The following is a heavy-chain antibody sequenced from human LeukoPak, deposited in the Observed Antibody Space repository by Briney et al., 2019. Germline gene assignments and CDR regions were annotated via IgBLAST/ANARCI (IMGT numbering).Heavy chain of an antibody. CDR2: IKQDGNEK. Sequence: GGSLRLSCAASGFTFSNCWMTWVRQAPGKGLEWVANIKQDGNEKYYVDSVKGRFTVSRDNAKNSLYLQMNSLRAEDTAVYYCARGSGAEDYWGQGTLVTVSS. CDR1: GFTFSNCW. CDR3: ARGSGAEDY. J-gene: IGHJ4*02. V-gene: IGHV3-7*02. D-gene: IGHD3-10*01.